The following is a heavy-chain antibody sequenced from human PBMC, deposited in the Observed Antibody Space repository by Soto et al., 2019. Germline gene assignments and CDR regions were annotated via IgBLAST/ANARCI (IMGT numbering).Heavy chain of an antibody. J-gene: IGHJ6*02. CDR3: ARISSVDPYGYVNGGLDV. CDR1: GGSVTSYY. V-gene: IGHV4-59*02. D-gene: IGHD5-18*01. Sequence: SETLSLTCSVSGGSVTSYYWSWIRQSPEKGLEWIGYIYHSGKTNYNPSLKSRVTMSVDTSKNQLSLRLSSVTATDTAVYFCARISSVDPYGYVNGGLDVWGQGTTVTVSS. CDR2: IYHSGKT.